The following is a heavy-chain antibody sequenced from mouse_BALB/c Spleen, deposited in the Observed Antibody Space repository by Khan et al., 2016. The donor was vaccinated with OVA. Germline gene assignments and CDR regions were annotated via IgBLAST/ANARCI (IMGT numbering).Heavy chain of an antibody. CDR1: GFSLISYG. Sequence: VELVESGPGLVAPSQSLSITCTVSGFSLISYGLSCVRQPPGKGLEWLGVIWGDGNTNYHSVLKSRLSISKDNSTCQVCLKLNSRQTDDTATYYLANIYYGYAWFAYWGQGTLVTVSA. J-gene: IGHJ3*01. D-gene: IGHD2-2*01. CDR2: IWGDGNT. V-gene: IGHV2-3*01. CDR3: ANIYYGYAWFAY.